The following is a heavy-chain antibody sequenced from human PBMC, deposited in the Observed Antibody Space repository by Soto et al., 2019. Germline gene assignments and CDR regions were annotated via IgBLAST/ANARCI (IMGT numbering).Heavy chain of an antibody. J-gene: IGHJ6*03. Sequence: GGSLRLSCAASGFTFSSYAMSWVRQAPGKGLEWVSAISGSGGSTYYADSVKGRFTISRDNSKNTLYLQMNSLRAEDTAVYYCAKGPPRKDPYYYYMDVWGKGTTVTVSS. CDR3: AKGPPRKDPYYYYMDV. V-gene: IGHV3-23*01. CDR2: ISGSGGST. CDR1: GFTFSSYA.